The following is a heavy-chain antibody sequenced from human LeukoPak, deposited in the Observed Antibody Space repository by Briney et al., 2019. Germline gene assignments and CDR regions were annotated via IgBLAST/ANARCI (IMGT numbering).Heavy chain of an antibody. Sequence: SETQSLTCTVSGGSISNYYWTWIRQPPGKGLEWIGYIYYSGSTNYNPSLKSRITISVDTSKNQFSLTLSSVTAADTAVYYCARLSKQLTAGNPFDIWGQGTMVTFSS. V-gene: IGHV4-59*08. CDR1: GGSISNYY. J-gene: IGHJ3*02. CDR2: IYYSGST. D-gene: IGHD6-13*01. CDR3: ARLSKQLTAGNPFDI.